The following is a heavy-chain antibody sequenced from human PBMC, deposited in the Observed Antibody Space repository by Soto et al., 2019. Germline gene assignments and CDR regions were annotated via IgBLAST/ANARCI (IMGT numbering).Heavy chain of an antibody. D-gene: IGHD1-20*01. CDR2: ISAYNGNT. CDR1: GSTFTSYG. V-gene: IGHV1-18*01. CDR3: ARTITGYYYGMDV. Sequence: ASLKVSCKPSGSTFTSYGISWVRQAPGQGLEWMGWISAYNGNTNYAQKLQGRVTMTTDTSTSTAYMELRSLRSDDTAVYYCARTITGYYYGMDVWGQGTTVTVS. J-gene: IGHJ6*02.